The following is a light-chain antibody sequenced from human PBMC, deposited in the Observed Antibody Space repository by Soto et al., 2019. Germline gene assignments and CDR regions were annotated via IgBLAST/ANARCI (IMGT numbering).Light chain of an antibody. CDR3: LKYNGAPWT. J-gene: IGKJ1*01. V-gene: IGKV1-27*01. Sequence: DIQLTQSPASLSASVGDRVTITCRANQGIANYLAWFQQKPCKVPKIMISAASTLQSGVPSRFSATGTGIEFTLSISSLQPEDVATYYCLKYNGAPWTFGQGTEV. CDR2: AAS. CDR1: QGIANY.